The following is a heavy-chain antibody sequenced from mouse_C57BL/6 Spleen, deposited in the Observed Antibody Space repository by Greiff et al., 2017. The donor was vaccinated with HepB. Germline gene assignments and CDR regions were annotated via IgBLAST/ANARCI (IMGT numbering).Heavy chain of an antibody. CDR3: ERVTGVSLDY. V-gene: IGHV1-54*01. CDR2: INPGSGGT. D-gene: IGHD2-12*01. J-gene: IGHJ2*01. Sequence: QVQLKQSGAELVRPGTSVKVSCKASGYAFTNYLIEWVKQRPGQGLEWIGVINPGSGGTNYNEKFKGKATLTADKSSCTAYMQLSSLTSEDSEVYLCERVTGVSLDYWGQGTTLTVSS. CDR1: GYAFTNYL.